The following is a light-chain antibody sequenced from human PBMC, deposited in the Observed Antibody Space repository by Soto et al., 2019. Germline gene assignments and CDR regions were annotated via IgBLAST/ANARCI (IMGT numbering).Light chain of an antibody. CDR3: SSYTRSDTRV. V-gene: IGLV2-14*01. CDR1: SSDVGGYNY. Sequence: QSALTQPASVSGSPGQSITISCTGTSSDVGGYNYVSWFQQHPGKAPKLMIYEVSNRPSGVSNRFSGSKSGNTASLTISGLQPEDEAHYYCSSYTRSDTRVFGVGTKLTVL. J-gene: IGLJ2*01. CDR2: EVS.